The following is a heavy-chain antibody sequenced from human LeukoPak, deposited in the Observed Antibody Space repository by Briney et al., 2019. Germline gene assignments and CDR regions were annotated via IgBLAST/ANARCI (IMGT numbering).Heavy chain of an antibody. J-gene: IGHJ5*02. Sequence: GASVKVSCKASGGTFSSYTISWVRQAPGQGLEWMGRIIPILGIANYAQKFQGRVTITADKSTSTAYMELSSLRSEDTAVYYCARGGFPQVPNNWFDPWGQGTLVTVSS. D-gene: IGHD3-16*01. CDR2: IIPILGIA. CDR3: ARGGFPQVPNNWFDP. CDR1: GGTFSSYT. V-gene: IGHV1-69*02.